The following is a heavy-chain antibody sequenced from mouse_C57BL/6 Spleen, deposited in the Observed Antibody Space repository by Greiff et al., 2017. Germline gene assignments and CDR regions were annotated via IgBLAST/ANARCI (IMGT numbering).Heavy chain of an antibody. J-gene: IGHJ4*01. D-gene: IGHD1-1*01. CDR1: GYAFSSYW. CDR3: ARDYYGSSHYYAMDY. V-gene: IGHV1-80*01. Sequence: VQLQGSGAELVKPGASVKISCKASGYAFSSYWMNWVKQRPGKGLEWIGQIYPGDGDTNYNGKFKGKDTLTADKSSSTAYMQLSSLTSEDSAVYFCARDYYGSSHYYAMDYWGEGTSVTVSS. CDR2: IYPGDGDT.